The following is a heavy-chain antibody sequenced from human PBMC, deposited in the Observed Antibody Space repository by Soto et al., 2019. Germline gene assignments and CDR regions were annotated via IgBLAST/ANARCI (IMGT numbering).Heavy chain of an antibody. CDR1: GFTFSSYS. J-gene: IGHJ6*02. CDR2: ISSGSSYI. V-gene: IGHV3-21*04. CDR3: AKGRSYYYYYGVDV. Sequence: GGSLSLSCAASGFTFSSYSMTWVRQAPGKGLEWVSSISSGSSYIYYADSVKGRFTISRDNSKSTLYLQMNSLRAEDTFLYYCAKGRSYYYYYGVDVWGQGTTVTVSS.